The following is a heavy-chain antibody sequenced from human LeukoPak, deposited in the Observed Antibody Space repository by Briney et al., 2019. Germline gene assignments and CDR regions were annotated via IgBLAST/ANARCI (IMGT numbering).Heavy chain of an antibody. CDR1: GYSFTSYW. Sequence: GESLKISCKASGYSFTSYWIGWVRQMPGKGLEWMGIIYPSDSDTRYSPSFQGQVTISADKSISTAYLQWSSLKASDTAMYYCARASTQYYYDSSGYYLTEPYFDYWGQGTLVTVSS. CDR2: IYPSDSDT. V-gene: IGHV5-51*01. CDR3: ARASTQYYYDSSGYYLTEPYFDY. J-gene: IGHJ4*02. D-gene: IGHD3-22*01.